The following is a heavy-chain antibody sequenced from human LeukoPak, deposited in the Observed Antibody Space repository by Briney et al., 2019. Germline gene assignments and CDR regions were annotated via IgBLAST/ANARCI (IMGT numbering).Heavy chain of an antibody. CDR2: ISAYNGNT. CDR1: GYTFTSYG. Sequence: ASVKVSCKASGYTFTSYGISWVRQAPGQGLEWMGWISAYNGNTNYAQKLQGRVTMTTDTSTSTAYLELRSLRSDHTAVYYCARVLYYDSSGYYDYWGQGTLVTVSS. J-gene: IGHJ4*02. CDR3: ARVLYYDSSGYYDY. D-gene: IGHD3-22*01. V-gene: IGHV1-18*01.